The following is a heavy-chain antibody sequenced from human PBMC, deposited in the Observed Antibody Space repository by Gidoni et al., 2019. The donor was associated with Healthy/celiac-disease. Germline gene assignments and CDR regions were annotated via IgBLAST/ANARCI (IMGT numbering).Heavy chain of an antibody. Sequence: QVQLVASGGGVVQPGGSLRLSCAAAGSTFSSYGMHWVRQAPGKGLEWVAFIRYDGSNKYYADSVKGRFTISRDNSKNTLYLQMNSLRAEDTAVYYCAKIANSIAARRDYYYYMDVWGKGTTVTVSS. J-gene: IGHJ6*03. V-gene: IGHV3-30*02. D-gene: IGHD6-6*01. CDR3: AKIANSIAARRDYYYYMDV. CDR1: GSTFSSYG. CDR2: IRYDGSNK.